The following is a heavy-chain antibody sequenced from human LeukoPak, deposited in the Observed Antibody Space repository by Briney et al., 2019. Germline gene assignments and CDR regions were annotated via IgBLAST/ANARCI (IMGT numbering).Heavy chain of an antibody. D-gene: IGHD6-19*01. CDR1: GGSFSGYY. J-gene: IGHJ4*02. CDR3: ARVVRGYSSGWYYFDY. V-gene: IGHV4-59*10. Sequence: PSETLSLTCAVYGGSFSGYYWSWIRQPAGKGLEWIGRIYTSGSTNYNPSLKSRVTMSVDTSKNQFSLKLSSVTAADTAVYYCARVVRGYSSGWYYFDYWGQGTLVTVSS. CDR2: IYTSGST.